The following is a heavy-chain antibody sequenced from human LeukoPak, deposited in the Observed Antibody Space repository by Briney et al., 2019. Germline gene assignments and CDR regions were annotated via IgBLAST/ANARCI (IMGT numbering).Heavy chain of an antibody. Sequence: GGSLRLSCAASGFTFSSYEMNWVRQAPGKGLEWVSYISSSGSTIYYADSVKGRFTISRDNAKNSLYLQMNSLRAEDTAVYYCARDSPHFDWLLYPVMGIDYWGQGTLVTVSS. CDR1: GFTFSSYE. V-gene: IGHV3-48*03. J-gene: IGHJ4*02. CDR2: ISSSGSTI. D-gene: IGHD3-9*01. CDR3: ARDSPHFDWLLYPVMGIDY.